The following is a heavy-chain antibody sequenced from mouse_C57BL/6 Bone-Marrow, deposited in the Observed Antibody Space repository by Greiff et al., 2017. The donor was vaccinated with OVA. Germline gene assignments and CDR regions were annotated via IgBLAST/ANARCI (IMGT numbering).Heavy chain of an antibody. V-gene: IGHV1-55*01. CDR2: IYPGSGST. CDR1: GYTFTSYW. Sequence: QVQLQQSGAELVKPGASVKMSCKASGYTFTSYWITWVKQRPGQGLEWIGDIYPGSGSTNYNEKFKSKATLTVDTSSSTAYMQLSSLTSEDSAVYYCARWGFITTVVAKIYYAMDYWGQGTSVTVSS. J-gene: IGHJ4*01. D-gene: IGHD1-1*01. CDR3: ARWGFITTVVAKIYYAMDY.